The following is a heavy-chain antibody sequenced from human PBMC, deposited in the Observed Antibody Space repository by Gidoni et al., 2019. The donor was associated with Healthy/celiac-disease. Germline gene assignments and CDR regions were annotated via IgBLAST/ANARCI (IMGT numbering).Heavy chain of an antibody. D-gene: IGHD6-13*01. CDR3: AINPAAATGYNWFDP. V-gene: IGHV7-4-1*02. CDR2: INTNTGNP. Sequence: QVQLVQSGSELRKPGASVKISCTASGYTFTTYAMNWVRQAPGQGLEWMGWINTNTGNPTYAQGFTGRFVFSLDTSVSTAYLQIRSLKAEDTAVYYCAINPAAATGYNWFDPWGQGTLVTVSS. J-gene: IGHJ5*02. CDR1: GYTFTTYA.